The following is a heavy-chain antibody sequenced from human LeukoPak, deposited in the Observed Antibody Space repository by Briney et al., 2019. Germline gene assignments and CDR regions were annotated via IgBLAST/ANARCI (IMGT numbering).Heavy chain of an antibody. CDR2: ISGSGGST. Sequence: PGGSLRLSCPASGFTFSSYAMRGVRQAPGKGLEGVSAISGSGGSTYYADSVKGRFTISRDNSKNTLYLQMNSLRAEDTAVYYCAKHSSSWSFSAFDIWGQGTMVTVSS. J-gene: IGHJ3*02. CDR3: AKHSSSWSFSAFDI. V-gene: IGHV3-23*01. CDR1: GFTFSSYA. D-gene: IGHD6-13*01.